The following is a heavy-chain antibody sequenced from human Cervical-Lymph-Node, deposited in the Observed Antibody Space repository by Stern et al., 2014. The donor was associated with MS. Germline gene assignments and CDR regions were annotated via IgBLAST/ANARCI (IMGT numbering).Heavy chain of an antibody. CDR2: VYHSGYT. J-gene: IGHJ4*02. CDR3: SRGGEMTTVTEFHY. CDR1: GGSIRSYY. D-gene: IGHD4-17*01. Sequence: QVQLQESGPGLVKPSETLSLTCTVSGGSIRSYYWSWIRQPPGKGLEWIGYVYHSGYTNYNPSLKSRVTISVDTSKNQFSLNLNSVTAADTAVYYCSRGGEMTTVTEFHYWGQGILVTVSS. V-gene: IGHV4-59*01.